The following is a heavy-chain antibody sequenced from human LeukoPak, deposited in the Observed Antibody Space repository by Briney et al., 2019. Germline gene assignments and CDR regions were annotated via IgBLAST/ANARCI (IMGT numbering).Heavy chain of an antibody. CDR2: ISFNSGSK. CDR3: AKSLTASKYYFDY. V-gene: IGHV3-9*01. Sequence: GGSLRLSCAASGFTFDDFAMHWVRQAPGKGLEWVAGISFNSGSKNYADSVKGRFIISRDNAKNSLFLQMNSLRAEDTAVYYCAKSLTASKYYFDYWGQGTLVTVSS. CDR1: GFTFDDFA. J-gene: IGHJ4*02.